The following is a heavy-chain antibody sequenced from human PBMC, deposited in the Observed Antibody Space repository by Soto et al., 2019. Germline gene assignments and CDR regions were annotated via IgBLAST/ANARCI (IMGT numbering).Heavy chain of an antibody. J-gene: IGHJ5*02. CDR1: GYTFTSYY. CDR2: INPSGGST. Sequence: ASVKVSCKASGYTFTSYYMHWVRQAPGQGLEWMGIINPSGGSTSYAQKFQGRVTMTRDTSTSTVYMELSSLRSEDTAMYYCARGTSAVGSSSLWGNWFDPWGQGTLVTVSS. CDR3: ARGTSAVGSSSLWGNWFDP. V-gene: IGHV1-46*01. D-gene: IGHD6-6*01.